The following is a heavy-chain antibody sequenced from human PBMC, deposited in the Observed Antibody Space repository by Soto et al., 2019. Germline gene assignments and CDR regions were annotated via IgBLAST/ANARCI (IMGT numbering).Heavy chain of an antibody. Sequence: EVQLVECGGGLVQPGRSLRLSCAASGFTFDDYAMHWVRLAPGKGLEWFSGMSWHSVSIGYAYAVKGRLTISRDNAKNSLYLQMDSLRAEDTALYYCAKAKFPQWIAVAFDDWGQGTLVTVSS. D-gene: IGHD6-19*01. CDR1: GFTFDDYA. CDR3: AKAKFPQWIAVAFDD. V-gene: IGHV3-9*01. CDR2: MSWHSVSI. J-gene: IGHJ4*02.